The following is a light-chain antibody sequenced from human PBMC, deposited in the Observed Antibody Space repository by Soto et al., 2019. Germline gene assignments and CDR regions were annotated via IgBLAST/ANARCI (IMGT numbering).Light chain of an antibody. CDR3: QQFDTSPPST. V-gene: IGKV3-20*01. Sequence: EIVLTQARGTLSLSQGERATLSCGASQSVSSSYLAWYQQKHGQAPRRLIYGASSRATGIPDRFSGSGSGTDFTLTISRLEPEDFAVYYCQQFDTSPPSTFGQGTRLEIK. J-gene: IGKJ5*01. CDR1: QSVSSSY. CDR2: GAS.